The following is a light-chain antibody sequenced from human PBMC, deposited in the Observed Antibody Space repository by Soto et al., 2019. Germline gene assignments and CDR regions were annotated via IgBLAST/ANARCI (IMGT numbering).Light chain of an antibody. CDR1: QIITTW. J-gene: IGKJ1*01. CDR2: KAS. V-gene: IGKV1-5*03. Sequence: DLQTTQSPSTMSASVVYIFPITVLSNQIITTWLAWYQQKPGKAHKILIYKASSLESGVQSRFSGSGSGTEFTLTISSLQPDDFATYYCQQFNTVSRTCGKGT. CDR3: QQFNTVSRT.